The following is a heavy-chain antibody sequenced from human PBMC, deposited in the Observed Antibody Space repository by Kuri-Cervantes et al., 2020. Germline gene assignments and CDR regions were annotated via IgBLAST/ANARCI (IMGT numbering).Heavy chain of an antibody. Sequence: ETLSLTCAASGFTVTSNYMSWVRQAPGKGLEWVSVIFGGGSTYYADSVKGRFTISRDNSKNTLYLQMNSLRAEDTAVYYCAREGGWQQPVLDYWGQGTLVTVSS. CDR1: GFTVTSNY. J-gene: IGHJ4*02. V-gene: IGHV3-66*01. D-gene: IGHD6-13*01. CDR3: AREGGWQQPVLDY. CDR2: IFGGGST.